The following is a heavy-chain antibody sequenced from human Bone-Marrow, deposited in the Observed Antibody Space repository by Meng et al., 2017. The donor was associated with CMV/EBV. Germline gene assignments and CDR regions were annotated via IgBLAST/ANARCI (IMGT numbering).Heavy chain of an antibody. CDR3: ARVSRTGWELRRGYYVDY. D-gene: IGHD1-26*01. CDR1: GGSVSSGSYY. J-gene: IGHJ4*02. CDR2: IYYSGST. V-gene: IGHV4-61*01. Sequence: SETRSLTCTVSGGSVSSGSYYWSWIRQPPGKGLEWIRYIYYSGSTYYNLSLKSRVTISEDTSKNQFSLKLSSVTAADTAVYYCARVSRTGWELRRGYYVDYWGQGTLVTVSS.